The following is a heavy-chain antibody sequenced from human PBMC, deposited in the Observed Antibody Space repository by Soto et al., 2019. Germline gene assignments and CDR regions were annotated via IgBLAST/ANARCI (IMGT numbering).Heavy chain of an antibody. CDR3: ARGSGDGYNRDY. D-gene: IGHD5-12*01. CDR1: GGSFSGYY. Sequence: QVQLQQWGAGLLKPSETLSLTCAVYGGSFSGYYWTWIRQPPGKGLEWIGEIDHGGGTNYNPSLNSRVNISIDTAKNQFSLKLNSVTAADTAVYYCARGSGDGYNRDYWGQGTLVSVSS. V-gene: IGHV4-34*01. J-gene: IGHJ4*02. CDR2: IDHGGGT.